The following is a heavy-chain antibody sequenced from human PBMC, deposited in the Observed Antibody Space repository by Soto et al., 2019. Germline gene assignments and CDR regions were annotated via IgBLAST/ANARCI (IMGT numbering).Heavy chain of an antibody. V-gene: IGHV3-15*01. Sequence: EMQLGESGGGLVKPGGSLRLSCAVSGYAFEVAWMNWVRQAPGKGLEWVGRIKSKPDGGTTEYAAPVEGRFTISRDDLTSTLYLQMNSLRTEDTAVYYCTTGRRDYYGNSYMDLWGKGTTVTVSS. CDR3: TTGRRDYYGNSYMDL. CDR2: IKSKPDGGTT. D-gene: IGHD3-22*01. J-gene: IGHJ6*03. CDR1: GYAFEVAW.